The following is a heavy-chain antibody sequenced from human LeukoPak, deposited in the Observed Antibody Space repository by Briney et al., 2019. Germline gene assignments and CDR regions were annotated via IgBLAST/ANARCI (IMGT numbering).Heavy chain of an antibody. CDR3: VTPPPGYCSNSKCYGYFQH. V-gene: IGHV3-15*04. D-gene: IGHD2-2*03. J-gene: IGHJ1*01. CDR1: GFSFNNAW. Sequence: GGSLRLSCAASGFSFNNAWMSWVRQAPGKGLEWVARIESNADGATTEYAAPVKGRLTISRDDSRNTLYLQMNGLKTEDTPVYYCVTPPPGYCSNSKCYGYFQHWGQGTLVTVSS. CDR2: IESNADGATT.